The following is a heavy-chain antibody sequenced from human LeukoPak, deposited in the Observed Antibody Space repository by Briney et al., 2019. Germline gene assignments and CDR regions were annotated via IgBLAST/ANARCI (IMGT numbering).Heavy chain of an antibody. CDR1: GGSFSGYY. D-gene: IGHD2-15*01. V-gene: IGHV4-34*01. Sequence: SETLSLTCAVYGGSFSGYYWSWIRQPPGKGLEWIGEINHSGSTNYNPSLKSRVTISVDTSKNQFSLKLSSVTAADTAVYYCARAGYCSGGSCYSNYYYYYGMDVWGQGTTVTVSS. CDR3: ARAGYCSGGSCYSNYYYYYGMDV. CDR2: INHSGST. J-gene: IGHJ6*02.